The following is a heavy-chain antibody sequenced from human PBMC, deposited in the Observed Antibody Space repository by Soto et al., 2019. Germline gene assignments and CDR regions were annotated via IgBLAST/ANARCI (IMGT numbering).Heavy chain of an antibody. CDR3: AKDKSRGVTVTPDY. CDR1: GFTFSSYA. Sequence: EVQLLESGGGLVQPGGSLRLSCAVSGFTFSSYAMSWVRQAPGKGPEWVSAISGAGGVTHYADSVRGRFTISRDNSKNTLYLQMNSLRAEDKAVYYCAKDKSRGVTVTPDYWGQGTLVTVSS. V-gene: IGHV3-23*01. J-gene: IGHJ4*02. D-gene: IGHD4-17*01. CDR2: ISGAGGVT.